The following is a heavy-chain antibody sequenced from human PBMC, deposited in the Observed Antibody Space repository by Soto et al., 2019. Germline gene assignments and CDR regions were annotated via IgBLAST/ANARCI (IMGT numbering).Heavy chain of an antibody. CDR2: LSWKDEK. CDR1: GFALSTSGAG. D-gene: IGHD1-26*01. V-gene: IGHV2-5*01. J-gene: IGHJ4*02. CDR3: AHRYGGNYYRWYFDA. Sequence: XGATRVTPSPTLTVTDTVAGFALSTSGAGVACIRHSPGKAPEWLALLSWKDEKRYNPGLKSRLTITKDTSKNQVVLKMTELDPVAPATYFCAHRYGGNYYRWYFDAWGQGTLVTASS.